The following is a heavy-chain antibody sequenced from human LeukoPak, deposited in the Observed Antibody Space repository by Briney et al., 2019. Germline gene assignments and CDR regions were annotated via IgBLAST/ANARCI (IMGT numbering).Heavy chain of an antibody. CDR1: GYTFTSYG. Sequence: ASVKVSCKASGYTFTSYGISWVRQAPGQGLEWMGWMNPNSGNTGYAQKFQGRVTMTRNTSISTAYMELSSLRSEDTAVYYCARGSTIRIPRHRYCSSTSCSKAHHYYYYGMDVWGQGTTVTVSS. J-gene: IGHJ6*02. D-gene: IGHD2-2*01. V-gene: IGHV1-8*02. CDR2: MNPNSGNT. CDR3: ARGSTIRIPRHRYCSSTSCSKAHHYYYYGMDV.